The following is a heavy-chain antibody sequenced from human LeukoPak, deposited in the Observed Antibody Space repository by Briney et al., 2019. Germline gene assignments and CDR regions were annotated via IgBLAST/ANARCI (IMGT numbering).Heavy chain of an antibody. D-gene: IGHD1-26*01. J-gene: IGHJ3*02. CDR1: GGSIRSSSYY. CDR3: ARHSGSYGGAFDI. CDR2: IHYSGRST. Sequence: SETLSLTCTVSGGSIRSSSYYWGWIRQPPGKGLEWIGSIHYSGRSTYYNPSLKSRVTISVDTSKNQISLKLSSVTAADAAVYYCARHSGSYGGAFDIWGHGTMVTVSS. V-gene: IGHV4-39*01.